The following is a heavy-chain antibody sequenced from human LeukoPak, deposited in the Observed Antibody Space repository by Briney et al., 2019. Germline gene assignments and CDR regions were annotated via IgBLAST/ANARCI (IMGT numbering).Heavy chain of an antibody. CDR2: ISYDGSSK. CDR3: ARTSYYDSRGYYSNDY. D-gene: IGHD3-22*01. Sequence: GGSLRLSCAASGFTFSSYSMNWVRQAPGKGLEWVAVISYDGSSKFYADSVKGRFTISRDNSKNTLYLQMNSLRAEDTAVYYCARTSYYDSRGYYSNDYWGQGTLVTVSS. V-gene: IGHV3-30*03. J-gene: IGHJ4*02. CDR1: GFTFSSYS.